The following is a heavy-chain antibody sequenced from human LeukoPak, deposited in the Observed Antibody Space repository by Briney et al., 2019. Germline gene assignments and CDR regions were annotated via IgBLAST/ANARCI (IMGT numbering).Heavy chain of an antibody. CDR3: AKVGVVSGSYYFDY. Sequence: GGTPRLSCAASGFTFSTYAMTWVRQSPGKGLEGVSGISGSGRSTYYADSVKGRFAISRDNSKNTLYLQMNSLRAEDTAVYYCAKVGVVSGSYYFDYWGQGTLVTVSS. D-gene: IGHD5/OR15-5a*01. V-gene: IGHV3-23*01. CDR2: ISGSGRST. J-gene: IGHJ4*02. CDR1: GFTFSTYA.